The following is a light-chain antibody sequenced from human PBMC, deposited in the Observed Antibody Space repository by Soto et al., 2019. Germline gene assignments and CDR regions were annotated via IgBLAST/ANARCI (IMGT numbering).Light chain of an antibody. J-gene: IGLJ1*01. CDR1: SFDVGGYNY. V-gene: IGLV2-8*01. CDR3: SAYAGSPYLYV. CDR2: EVS. Sequence: QSVLTQPPSASGSPGQSVTISGTGTSFDVGGYNYVSWYQQHPGKAPQVLMYEVSKRPSGVPDRFSGSKSGNTASLTVSGLQAEDEADYYCSAYAGSPYLYVFGSGTKVTVL.